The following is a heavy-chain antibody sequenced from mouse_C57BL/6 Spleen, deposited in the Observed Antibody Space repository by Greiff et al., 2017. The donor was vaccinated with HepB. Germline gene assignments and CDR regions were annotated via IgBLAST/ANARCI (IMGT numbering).Heavy chain of an antibody. CDR1: GFTFSDYY. D-gene: IGHD4-1*01. Sequence: LVESEGGLVQPGSSMKLSCTASGFTFSDYYMAWVRQVPEKGLEWVANINYDGSSTYYLDSLKSRFIISRDNAKNILYLQMSSLKSEDTATYYCARDRGLGPPYAMDYWGQGTSVTVSS. V-gene: IGHV5-16*01. CDR2: INYDGSST. CDR3: ARDRGLGPPYAMDY. J-gene: IGHJ4*01.